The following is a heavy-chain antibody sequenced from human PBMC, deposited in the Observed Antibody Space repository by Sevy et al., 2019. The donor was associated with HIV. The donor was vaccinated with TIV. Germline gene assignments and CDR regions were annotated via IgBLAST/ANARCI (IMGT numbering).Heavy chain of an antibody. CDR2: VWSDGTNK. D-gene: IGHD3-10*01. V-gene: IGHV3-33*01. Sequence: GGSLRLSCAASGFIFSNYGMHWVRQAPGKGLEWVAVVWSDGTNKYYSESVKGRFTISRDNSKNTLYLQMNSLRAGDTAIYYCARGEGISGNYYNQPPFDFWGQGSLVTVSS. CDR1: GFIFSNYG. CDR3: ARGEGISGNYYNQPPFDF. J-gene: IGHJ4*02.